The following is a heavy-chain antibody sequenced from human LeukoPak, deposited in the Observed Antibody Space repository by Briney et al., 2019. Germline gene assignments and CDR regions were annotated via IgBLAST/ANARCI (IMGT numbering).Heavy chain of an antibody. J-gene: IGHJ4*02. CDR1: GFTFDDYA. CDR3: TRDTDFGSPTNYFDD. Sequence: GGSLRLSCAASGFTFDDYAMHWVRQAPGKGLQWVSLISWEGHTTYYADSVRGRFTISRDNTKNSLFLEMKSLTTDDTAFYYCTRDTDFGSPTNYFDDWGQGTLVSVSS. CDR2: ISWEGHTT. D-gene: IGHD3-10*01. V-gene: IGHV3-43*01.